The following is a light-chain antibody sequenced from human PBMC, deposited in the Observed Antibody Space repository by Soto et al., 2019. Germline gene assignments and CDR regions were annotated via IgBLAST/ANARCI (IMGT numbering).Light chain of an antibody. CDR1: QVISTS. Sequence: DIQLTQSPSFLSPTIFDSVTITCRASQVISTSLAWYQVKPGKAPKLLIYAASTLESGVPSRFSATVSGTEFSLTITSLQPEDFATYYCQQLFDSPITFGQGTRLEIK. CDR3: QQLFDSPIT. CDR2: AAS. V-gene: IGKV1-9*01. J-gene: IGKJ5*01.